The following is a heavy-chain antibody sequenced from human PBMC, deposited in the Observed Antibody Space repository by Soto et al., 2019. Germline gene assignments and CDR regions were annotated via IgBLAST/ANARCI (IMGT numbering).Heavy chain of an antibody. CDR1: GGSISSGGYY. J-gene: IGHJ4*02. CDR2: TYYSGTT. Sequence: QVQLQESGPGLVKPSQTLSLTCTVSGGSISSGGYYWYWIRQHSGKGLEWIGFTYYSGTTYYNPSLKSRVTISVDTSKNQCSLKLRSVTAPDTAVYYCASRDVDTTMVGRDYWGQGTLVTVSS. CDR3: ASRDVDTTMVGRDY. V-gene: IGHV4-31*03. D-gene: IGHD5-18*01.